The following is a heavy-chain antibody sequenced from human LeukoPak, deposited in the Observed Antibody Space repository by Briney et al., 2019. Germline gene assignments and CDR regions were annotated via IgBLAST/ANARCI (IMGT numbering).Heavy chain of an antibody. D-gene: IGHD2-21*01. CDR2: IYSGTI. CDR1: GFTVSSNS. Sequence: GGSLRLSCTVSGFTVSSNSMSWVRQAPGKGLEWVSFIYSGTIHYSDSVKGRFTISRDNSKNTLYLQMNSLRAEDTAVYYCARIAKGKDYYYYYMDVWGSGTTVTISS. CDR3: ARIAKGKDYYYYYMDV. J-gene: IGHJ6*03. V-gene: IGHV3-53*01.